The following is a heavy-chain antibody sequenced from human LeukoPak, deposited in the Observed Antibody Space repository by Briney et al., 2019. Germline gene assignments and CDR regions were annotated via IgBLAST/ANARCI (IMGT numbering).Heavy chain of an antibody. J-gene: IGHJ4*02. CDR2: INPNSGGT. CDR1: GYIFTGYY. V-gene: IGHV1-2*02. CDR3: ARHPYSGSYHFDY. Sequence: ASVKVSLKASGYIFTGYYMHWVRQAPGQGLEWMGWINPNSGGTNSAQKFQGRVTMTRDTSISTAYMELSRLTSDDTAVYYCARHPYSGSYHFDYWGQGTLVTVSS. D-gene: IGHD1-26*01.